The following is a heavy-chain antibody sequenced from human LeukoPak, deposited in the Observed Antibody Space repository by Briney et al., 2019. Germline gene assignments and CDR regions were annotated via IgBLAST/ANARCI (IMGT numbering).Heavy chain of an antibody. CDR1: GGSISSGGYY. J-gene: IGHJ4*02. D-gene: IGHD6-25*01. CDR3: ARFYSTGVFDY. Sequence: SETLSLTCTVSGGSISSGGYYWSWIRQPPGKGLEWIGYIYHSGSTYYNPSLKSRVTISVGRSKNQFSLKLSSVTAADTAAYYCARFYSTGVFDYWGQGTLVTVSS. V-gene: IGHV4-30-2*01. CDR2: IYHSGST.